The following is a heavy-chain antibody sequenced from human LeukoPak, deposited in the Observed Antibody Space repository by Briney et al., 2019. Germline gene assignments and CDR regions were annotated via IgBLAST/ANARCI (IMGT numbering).Heavy chain of an antibody. Sequence: SETLSLTCTVSGGSISSGGYYWGWIRQHPGKGLEWIGYIYYSGSTYYNPSLKSRVTISVDTSKNQFSLKLSSVTAADTAVYYCARTLGFGGVIVSPRWFDPWGQGTLVTVSS. CDR3: ARTLGFGGVIVSPRWFDP. D-gene: IGHD3-16*02. CDR2: IYYSGST. CDR1: GGSISSGGYY. J-gene: IGHJ5*02. V-gene: IGHV4-31*03.